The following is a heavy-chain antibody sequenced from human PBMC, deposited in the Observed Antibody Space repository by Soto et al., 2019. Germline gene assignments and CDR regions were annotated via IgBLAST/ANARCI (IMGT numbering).Heavy chain of an antibody. Sequence: QVQLVESGGGVVQPGRSLRLSCAASGFTFRNHAMHWVRQAPGKGLEWVGLIWYDGTSKYYADSVKGRFTISRDNSKNTLYLEMNSLRVEDTAIYYCASDQGVVIIKDHWGQGTLVTVSS. J-gene: IGHJ4*02. V-gene: IGHV3-33*08. CDR2: IWYDGTSK. CDR3: ASDQGVVIIKDH. CDR1: GFTFRNHA. D-gene: IGHD6-6*01.